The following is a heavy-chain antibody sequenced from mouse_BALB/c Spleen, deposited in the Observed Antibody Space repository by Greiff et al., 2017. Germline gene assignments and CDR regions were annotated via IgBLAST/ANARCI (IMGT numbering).Heavy chain of an antibody. V-gene: IGHV3-2*02. J-gene: IGHJ2*01. Sequence: DVQLQESGPGLVKPSQSLSLTCTVTGYSITSDYAWNWIRQFPGNKLEWMGYISYSGSTSYNPSLKSRISITRDTSKNQFFLQLNSVTTEDTATYYCARGDPDYWGQGTTLTVSS. CDR3: ARGDPDY. CDR2: ISYSGST. CDR1: GYSITSDYA. D-gene: IGHD3-3*01.